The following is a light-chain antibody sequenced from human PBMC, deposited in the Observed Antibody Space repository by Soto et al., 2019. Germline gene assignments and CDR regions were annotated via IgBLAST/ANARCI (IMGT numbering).Light chain of an antibody. CDR2: DNN. CDR3: GTWDSSLSAGNYV. Sequence: QSVLTQPPSVSAAPGQKATISCSGSSSNIGNNYVSWYQQLPGTAPKLLIYDNNKRPSGIPDRFSGSKSGTSATLGITGLQTGDEADYYCGTWDSSLSAGNYVFGTGTKVTVL. J-gene: IGLJ1*01. V-gene: IGLV1-51*01. CDR1: SSNIGNNY.